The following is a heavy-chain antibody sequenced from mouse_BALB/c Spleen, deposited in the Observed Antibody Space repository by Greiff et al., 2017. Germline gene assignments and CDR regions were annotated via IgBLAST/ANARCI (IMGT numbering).Heavy chain of an antibody. CDR1: GFSLTGYG. CDR3: ARDRWYDGVYYAMDY. J-gene: IGHJ4*01. Sequence: VKLKESGPGLVAPSQSLSITCTVSGFSLTGYGVNWVRQPPGKGLEWLGMIWGDGSTDYNSALKSRLSISKDNSKSQVFLKMNSLQTDDTARYYCARDRWYDGVYYAMDYWGQGTSVTVSS. CDR2: IWGDGST. V-gene: IGHV2-6-7*01. D-gene: IGHD2-14*01.